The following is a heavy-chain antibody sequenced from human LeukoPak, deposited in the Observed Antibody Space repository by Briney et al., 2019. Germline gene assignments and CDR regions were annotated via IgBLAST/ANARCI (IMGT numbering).Heavy chain of an antibody. J-gene: IGHJ5*02. V-gene: IGHV1-2*02. Sequence: SVKVSCKASGYTFTGYYMYWVRQAPGQGLEWMGWINPNSGGTNYAQKFQGRVTMTRDTSISTAYMELTRLTSDDTAVYYCARDRTTGWFDPWGQGTLVAVSS. D-gene: IGHD2-8*02. CDR1: GYTFTGYY. CDR2: INPNSGGT. CDR3: ARDRTTGWFDP.